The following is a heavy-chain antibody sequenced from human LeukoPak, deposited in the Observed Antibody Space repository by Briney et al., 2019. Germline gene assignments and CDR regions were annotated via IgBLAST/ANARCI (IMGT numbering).Heavy chain of an antibody. V-gene: IGHV4-39*07. CDR3: ARLNSSSWFFDY. J-gene: IGHJ4*02. D-gene: IGHD6-13*01. CDR2: IYYSGST. Sequence: SETLSLTCTVSGGSISSSSYYWGWIRQPPGKGLEWIGSIYYSGSTYYNPSLKSRVTISVDRSKNQFSLKLSSVTAADTAVYYCARLNSSSWFFDYWGQGTLVTVSS. CDR1: GGSISSSSYY.